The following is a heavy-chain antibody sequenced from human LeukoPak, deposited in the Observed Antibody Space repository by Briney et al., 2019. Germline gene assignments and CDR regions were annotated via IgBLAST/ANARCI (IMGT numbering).Heavy chain of an antibody. D-gene: IGHD6-13*01. CDR2: ISGSGGST. Sequence: SGGSLRLSCAASGFTFSSYAMTWVRQAPGKGLEWVSTISGSGGSTYYADSVKGRFTISRDNSKNTLYLQMNSLRAEDTAVYYCASAYSSSWTPLGYWGQGTLVTVSS. CDR1: GFTFSSYA. V-gene: IGHV3-23*01. J-gene: IGHJ4*02. CDR3: ASAYSSSWTPLGY.